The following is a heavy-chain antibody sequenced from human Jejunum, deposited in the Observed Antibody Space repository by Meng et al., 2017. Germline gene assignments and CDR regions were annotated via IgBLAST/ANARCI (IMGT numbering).Heavy chain of an antibody. CDR3: AKFTVMRRDKPHFDY. CDR1: GFTFSNYA. Sequence: GGSLRLSCVASGFTFSNYAMNWVRQAPGKGLEWVSVMWCDGSSTYYADSVKGRFTVSRDNSKNTLYLQMNSLRDEDTAVYYCAKFTVMRRDKPHFDYWGQGTLVTVSS. J-gene: IGHJ4*02. V-gene: IGHV3-33*06. CDR2: MWCDGSST. D-gene: IGHD3-22*01.